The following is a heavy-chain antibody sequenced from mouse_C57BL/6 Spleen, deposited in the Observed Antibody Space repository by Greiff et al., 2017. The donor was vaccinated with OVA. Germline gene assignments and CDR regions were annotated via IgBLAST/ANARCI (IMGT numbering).Heavy chain of an antibody. J-gene: IGHJ4*01. CDR2: ISSGGDYI. CDR1: GFTFSSYA. D-gene: IGHD2-5*01. V-gene: IGHV5-9-1*02. CDR3: TRDRYYSNYGAMDY. Sequence: EVKLVESGEGLVKPGGSLKLSCAASGFTFSSYAMSWVRQTPEKRLEWVAYISSGGDYIYYADTVKGRFTISRDNARNTLYLQMSSLKSEDTAMYYCTRDRYYSNYGAMDYWGQGTSVTVSS.